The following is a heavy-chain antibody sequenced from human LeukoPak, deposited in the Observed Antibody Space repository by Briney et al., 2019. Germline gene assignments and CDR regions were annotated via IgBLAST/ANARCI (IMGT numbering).Heavy chain of an antibody. V-gene: IGHV1-2*06. D-gene: IGHD2-15*01. J-gene: IGHJ5*02. Sequence: GASVKVSCKASGYTFTGYYMHWVRQAPGQGLEWMGRINPNSGGTNYAQKFQGRVTMTRDTSISTAYMERSRLRSDDTAVYYCARGPGYCSGGSCYVFGVDPWGQGTLVTVSS. CDR3: ARGPGYCSGGSCYVFGVDP. CDR2: INPNSGGT. CDR1: GYTFTGYY.